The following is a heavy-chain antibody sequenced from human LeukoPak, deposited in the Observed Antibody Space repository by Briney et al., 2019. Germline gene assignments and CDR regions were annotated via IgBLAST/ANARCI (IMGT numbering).Heavy chain of an antibody. J-gene: IGHJ4*02. CDR2: MNPNSGNT. CDR3: ARIAAAGLDY. D-gene: IGHD6-13*01. Sequence: ASVKVSCKASGYTFTSYDINWVRQATGQGLEWMGWMNPNSGNTGYAQKLQGRVTMTTDTSTSTAYMELRSLRSDDTAVYYCARIAAAGLDYWGQGTLVTVSS. CDR1: GYTFTSYD. V-gene: IGHV1-18*01.